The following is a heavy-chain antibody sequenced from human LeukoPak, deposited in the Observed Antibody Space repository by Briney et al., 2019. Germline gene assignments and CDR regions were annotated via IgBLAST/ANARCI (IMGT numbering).Heavy chain of an antibody. V-gene: IGHV1-69*05. Sequence: GASVKVSCKASGGTFSSYAISWVRQAPGQGLEWMGGIIPIFGTANYAQKIQGRVTITTDESTSTAYMELSSLRSEDTAVYYCARERIDYGDYGRNAFDIWGQGTMVTVSS. CDR3: ARERIDYGDYGRNAFDI. CDR2: IIPIFGTA. D-gene: IGHD4-17*01. J-gene: IGHJ3*02. CDR1: GGTFSSYA.